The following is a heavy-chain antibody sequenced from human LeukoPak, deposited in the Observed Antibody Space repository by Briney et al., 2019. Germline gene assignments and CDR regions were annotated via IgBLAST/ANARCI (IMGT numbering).Heavy chain of an antibody. CDR2: IYYSGST. J-gene: IGHJ4*02. CDR1: GGSISSSSYY. D-gene: IGHD3-22*01. V-gene: IGHV4-39*01. CDR3: ATRRDSSGSFFDY. Sequence: SETLSLTCTVSGGSISSSSYYWGWIRQPPGKGLEWIGSIYYSGSTYYNPSLKSRVTISVDTSKNQFSLKLSSVTAADTAVYYCATRRDSSGSFFDYWGQGTLVTVSS.